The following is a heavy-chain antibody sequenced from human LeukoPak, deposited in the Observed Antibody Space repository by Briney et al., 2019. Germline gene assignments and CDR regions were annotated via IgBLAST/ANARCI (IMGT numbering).Heavy chain of an antibody. CDR1: GFTFSSYW. V-gene: IGHV3-7*03. Sequence: PGGSLRLSCAASGFTFSSYWMNWARQAPGKGLEWVASINHNGNVNYYVDSVKGRFTISRDNAKNSLYLQMSNLRAEDTAVYFCAKGGEVGITGYFDYWGQGTLVTVSS. CDR2: INHNGNVN. J-gene: IGHJ4*02. CDR3: AKGGEVGITGYFDY. D-gene: IGHD1-26*01.